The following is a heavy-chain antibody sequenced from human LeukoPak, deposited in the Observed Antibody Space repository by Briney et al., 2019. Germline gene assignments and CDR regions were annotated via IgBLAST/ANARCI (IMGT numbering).Heavy chain of an antibody. CDR2: INHSGST. CDR1: GGSFSGYY. D-gene: IGHD6-13*01. CDR3: ARGRGIAAASRAFDI. V-gene: IGHV4-34*01. J-gene: IGHJ3*02. Sequence: SETLSLTCAVYGGSFSGYYWSWIRQPPGKGLEWIGEINHSGSTNYNPSLKSRVTISVDTSKNQFSLKLSSVTAADTAVYYCARGRGIAAASRAFDIWGQGTMVTVSS.